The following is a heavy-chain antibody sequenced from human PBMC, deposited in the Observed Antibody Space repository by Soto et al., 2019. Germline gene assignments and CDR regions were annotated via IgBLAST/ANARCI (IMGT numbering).Heavy chain of an antibody. CDR3: ASLLRIVGATHDAFDI. CDR2: INAGNGNT. D-gene: IGHD1-26*01. CDR1: GYTFTSYA. V-gene: IGHV1-3*01. Sequence: ASVKVSCKASGYTFTSYAMHWVRQAPGQRLEWMGWINAGNGNTKYSQKFQGRVTITRDTSASTAYMELSSLRSEDTAVYYCASLLRIVGATHDAFDIWGQGTMVIVSS. J-gene: IGHJ3*02.